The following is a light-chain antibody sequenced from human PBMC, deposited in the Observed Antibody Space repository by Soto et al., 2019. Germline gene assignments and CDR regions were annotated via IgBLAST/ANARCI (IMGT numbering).Light chain of an antibody. J-gene: IGKJ4*01. V-gene: IGKV3-15*01. CDR3: QQYNVWPLT. CDR2: VAS. Sequence: EIVMTQSPATLSVSPGERATLSCRASKSVSSNLAWYQQKPGQTPNLLIYVASTRATGIQDRFSGSGSGTEFTLTISSLQSEDFAVYYCQQYNVWPLTFGGGTNVEFK. CDR1: KSVSSN.